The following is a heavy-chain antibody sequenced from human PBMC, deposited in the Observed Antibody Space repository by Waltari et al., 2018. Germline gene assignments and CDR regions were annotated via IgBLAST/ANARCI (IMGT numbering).Heavy chain of an antibody. CDR2: IYSGGTT. Sequence: EVQLVESGGGLMQPGGSMRLYCAAYGFTVSNNYMSWVRQAPGKGLEWVSVIYSGGTTHYADSVKGRFTISRDNSKNTLYLQMNSLRAEDTAVYYCARGAPRDWGQGTLVTVSS. V-gene: IGHV3-53*01. J-gene: IGHJ4*02. CDR1: GFTVSNNY. CDR3: ARGAPRD.